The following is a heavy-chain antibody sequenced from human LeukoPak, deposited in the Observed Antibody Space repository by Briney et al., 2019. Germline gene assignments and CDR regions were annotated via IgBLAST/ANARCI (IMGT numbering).Heavy chain of an antibody. CDR3: ARSYGDYSSEFDY. Sequence: GGSLRLSCAASGFTFSSYSMNWVRQAPGKGLEWVSYISSSSSTIYYADSVKGRFTISRDNAKNSLYLQMNSLRAEDTAVYYCARSYGDYSSEFDYWGQGTLVTVSS. CDR1: GFTFSSYS. CDR2: ISSSSSTI. D-gene: IGHD4-17*01. J-gene: IGHJ4*02. V-gene: IGHV3-48*01.